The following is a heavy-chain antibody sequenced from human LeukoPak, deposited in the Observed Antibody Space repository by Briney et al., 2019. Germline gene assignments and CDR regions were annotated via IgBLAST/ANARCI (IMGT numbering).Heavy chain of an antibody. CDR2: IYYSGST. Sequence: SETLSLTCTVSGGSISSSSYYWGWIRQPPGKGLEWIGSIYYSGSTYYNPSLKSRVTISVDTSKNQFSLKLSSVTAADTAVYYCARQDSSSWYNWFDPWGQGTLVTVSS. V-gene: IGHV4-39*07. D-gene: IGHD6-13*01. CDR1: GGSISSSSYY. J-gene: IGHJ5*02. CDR3: ARQDSSSWYNWFDP.